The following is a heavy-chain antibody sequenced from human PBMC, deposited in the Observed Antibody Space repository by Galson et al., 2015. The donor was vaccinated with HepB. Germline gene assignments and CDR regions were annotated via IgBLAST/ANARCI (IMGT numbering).Heavy chain of an antibody. Sequence: SLRLSCAASGFTFSNAWMSWVRQAPGKGLEWVGRIKSKTDGGTTDYAAPVRGRFTISRDDSKNTLYLQMDSLKTEDTAVYYCTTVRAYYDFWSGSSGASDYYGMDVWGQGTTVTVSS. J-gene: IGHJ6*02. CDR1: GFTFSNAW. D-gene: IGHD3-3*01. CDR3: TTVRAYYDFWSGSSGASDYYGMDV. V-gene: IGHV3-15*01. CDR2: IKSKTDGGTT.